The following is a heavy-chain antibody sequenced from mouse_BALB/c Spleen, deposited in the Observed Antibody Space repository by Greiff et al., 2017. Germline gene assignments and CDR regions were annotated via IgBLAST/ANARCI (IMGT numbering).Heavy chain of an antibody. CDR2: IYPGDGDT. V-gene: IGHV1-80*01. CDR1: GYAFSSYW. J-gene: IGHJ2*01. CDR3: ARYRYDAGFDY. Sequence: QVQLKQSGAELVRPGSSVKISCKASGYAFSSYWMNWVKQRPGQGHEWIGQIYPGDGDTNYNGKFKGKATLTADKSSSTAYMQLSSLTSEDSAVYFCARYRYDAGFDYWGQGTTLTVSS. D-gene: IGHD2-14*01.